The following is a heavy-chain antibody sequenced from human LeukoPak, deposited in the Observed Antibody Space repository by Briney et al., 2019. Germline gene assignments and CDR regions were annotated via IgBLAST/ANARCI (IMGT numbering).Heavy chain of an antibody. J-gene: IGHJ4*02. CDR2: ISGSGGST. CDR3: AKVVSEGYSSGWLVAY. D-gene: IGHD6-19*01. V-gene: IGHV3-23*01. Sequence: GGSLRLSCAASGLTFSSYAMSCVRQAPGKGLEWVSAISGSGGSTYYADSVKGRFTISRDNPKNTLYLQMNSLRAEDTAVYYCAKVVSEGYSSGWLVAYWGQGTLVTVSS. CDR1: GLTFSSYA.